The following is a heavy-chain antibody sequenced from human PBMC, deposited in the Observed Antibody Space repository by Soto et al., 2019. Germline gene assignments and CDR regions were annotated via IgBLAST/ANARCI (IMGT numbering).Heavy chain of an antibody. CDR3: AGGTALDV. Sequence: GGSLRLSCAASTFPFSTYWMTWVRQAPGKGLEWVANIHRDEIEKYYMDSVKGRFTISRDNAKNSLYLQMTSLRAEDTAVYYCAGGTALDVWGQGTTVTVYS. CDR1: TFPFSTYW. J-gene: IGHJ6*02. CDR2: IHRDEIEK. V-gene: IGHV3-7*01.